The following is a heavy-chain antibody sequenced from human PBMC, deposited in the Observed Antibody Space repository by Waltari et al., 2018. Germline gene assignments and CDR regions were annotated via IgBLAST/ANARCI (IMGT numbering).Heavy chain of an antibody. J-gene: IGHJ6*02. CDR3: ARVATKTYSSPVPGRPYYYGMDV. V-gene: IGHV3-74*01. CDR2: ISSDGSTI. CDR1: GFTFSRYW. Sequence: EEQLVESGGGLAQPGESLRLSCAASGFTFSRYWMDWVRQAPGKGLVWVSRISSDGSTITYADSVKGRFTISRDNAKNTLYVQMNRLRAEDTAVYHCARVATKTYSSPVPGRPYYYGMDVWGQGTTVTVSS. D-gene: IGHD3-22*01.